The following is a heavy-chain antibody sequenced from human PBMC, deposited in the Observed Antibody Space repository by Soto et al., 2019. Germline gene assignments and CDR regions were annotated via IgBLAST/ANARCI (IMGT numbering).Heavy chain of an antibody. V-gene: IGHV4-59*04. CDR3: ANSHAGAHITAAVH. J-gene: IGHJ4*02. CDR2: IYHSGST. D-gene: IGHD6-13*01. Sequence: SETLSLTCTVSGGTISSWYWSWIRQPPGKGLEWIGYIYHSGSTYYNPSLKSRVTISVDRSKNQFSLKLSSVTAADTAVYYCANSHAGAHITAAVHWGQGTLVTVSS. CDR1: GGTISSWY.